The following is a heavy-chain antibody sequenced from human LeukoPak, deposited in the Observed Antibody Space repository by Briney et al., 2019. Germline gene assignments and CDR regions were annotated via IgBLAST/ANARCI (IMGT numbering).Heavy chain of an antibody. CDR2: ISGSIGST. CDR1: GFTFSSYA. J-gene: IGHJ4*02. V-gene: IGHV3-23*01. CDR3: AKGGPKDLPRFDY. Sequence: GGSLRLSCAASGFTFSSYAMNWVRQAPGKGLEWVSTISGSIGSTYYADSVKGRFTISRDNSKNTLYLQMNSLRAEDTAVYYCAKGGPKDLPRFDYWGQGTLVTVSS. D-gene: IGHD3-10*01.